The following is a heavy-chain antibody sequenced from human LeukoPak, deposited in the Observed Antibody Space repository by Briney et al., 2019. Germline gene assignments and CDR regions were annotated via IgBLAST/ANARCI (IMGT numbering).Heavy chain of an antibody. CDR3: ARDRAYGDYIFDY. CDR1: GFTFSSYG. CDR2: IWYDGSNK. V-gene: IGHV3-33*01. J-gene: IGHJ4*02. D-gene: IGHD4-17*01. Sequence: GGSLRLSCAASGFTFSSYGMHWVRQAPGKGLEWVAVIWYDGSNKYYADSVKGRFTISRDNSKNTLYLQMNSLRAEDTAVYYCARDRAYGDYIFDYWGQGTLVTVSS.